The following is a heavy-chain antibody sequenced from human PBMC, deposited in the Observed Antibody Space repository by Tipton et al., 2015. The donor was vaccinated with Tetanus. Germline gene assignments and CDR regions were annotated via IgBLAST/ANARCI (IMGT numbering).Heavy chain of an antibody. V-gene: IGHV4-59*12. J-gene: IGHJ3*02. CDR1: GGSISSYY. D-gene: IGHD3-10*01. Sequence: TLSLTCTVSGGSISSYYWSWIRQPPGKGLEWIGYIYYSGGTNYNPSLKSRVTISVDTSKNQFSLKLSSVTAADTAVYYCARDLATYYYGSGSYYNGGGAGAFDIWGQGTMVTVSS. CDR3: ARDLATYYYGSGSYYNGGGAGAFDI. CDR2: IYYSGGT.